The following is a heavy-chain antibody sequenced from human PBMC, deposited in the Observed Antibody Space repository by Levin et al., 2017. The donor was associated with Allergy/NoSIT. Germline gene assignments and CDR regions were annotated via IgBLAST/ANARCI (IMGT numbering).Heavy chain of an antibody. CDR1: GGSISSSSYS. D-gene: IGHD5-18*01. CDR2: LYYSGST. J-gene: IGHJ5*02. CDR3: ARHGDSYGHLDP. Sequence: SQTLSLTCTVSGGSISSSSYSWGWIRQRPGKGLEWIGSLYYSGSTYYNPSLKSRVTISVDTSKNQFSLKLNSVTAADTAVYYCARHGDSYGHLDPWGRGTLVTVSS. V-gene: IGHV4-39*01.